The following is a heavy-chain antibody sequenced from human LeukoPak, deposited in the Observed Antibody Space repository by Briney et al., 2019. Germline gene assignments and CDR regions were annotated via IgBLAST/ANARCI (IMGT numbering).Heavy chain of an antibody. V-gene: IGHV4-39*01. D-gene: IGHD2-2*01. J-gene: IGHJ3*02. CDR3: ASLASVALGYCSSTSCYADHDAFDI. CDR2: VYYNGST. Sequence: SETLSLTCIVSGGSISSSDYFWVWIRQPPGRGLEWIGSVYYNGSTYYSPSLKSRVTISVDTSKNQFSLKLSSVTAADTAVYYCASLASVALGYCSSTSCYADHDAFDIWGQGTMVTVSS. CDR1: GGSISSSDYF.